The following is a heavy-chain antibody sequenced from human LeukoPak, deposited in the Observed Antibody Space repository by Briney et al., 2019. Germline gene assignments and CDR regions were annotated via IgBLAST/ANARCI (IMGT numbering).Heavy chain of an antibody. V-gene: IGHV1-69*13. CDR3: ARRGGSEYGYVWGSYRYFGY. J-gene: IGHJ4*02. CDR1: GGTFSSYA. D-gene: IGHD3-16*02. CDR2: IIPIFGTA. Sequence: SVKVSCKASGGTFSSYAISWVRQAPGQGLEWMGGIIPIFGTANYAQKFQSRVTITADESTSTAYMELSSLRSEDTAVYYCARRGGSEYGYVWGSYRYFGYWGQGTLVTVSS.